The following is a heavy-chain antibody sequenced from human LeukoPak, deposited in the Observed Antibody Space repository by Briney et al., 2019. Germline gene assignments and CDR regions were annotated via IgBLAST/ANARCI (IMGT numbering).Heavy chain of an antibody. V-gene: IGHV3-53*01. CDR1: GFTFSSYS. Sequence: GGSLRLSCAASGFTFSSYSMNWVRQAPGKGLECISVIYSGGSTDYADSVKGRLTISRDNSKNTLYLQMNSLRAEDTAVYYCARVVDHDYGDYYLAYWGQGTLVTVSS. J-gene: IGHJ4*02. CDR3: ARVVDHDYGDYYLAY. D-gene: IGHD4-17*01. CDR2: IYSGGST.